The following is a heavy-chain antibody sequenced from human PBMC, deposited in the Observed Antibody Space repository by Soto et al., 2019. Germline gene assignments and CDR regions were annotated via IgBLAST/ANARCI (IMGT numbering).Heavy chain of an antibody. J-gene: IGHJ4*02. D-gene: IGHD3-9*01. V-gene: IGHV3-48*03. CDR3: ARDPLDILTGYTTTDYFDY. Sequence: GSLRLSCAASGFTFSSYEMNWVRQAPGKGLEWVSYISSSGSTIYYADSVKGRFTISRDNAKNSLYLQMNSLRAEDTAVYYCARDPLDILTGYTTTDYFDYWGQGTLVTVSS. CDR2: ISSSGSTI. CDR1: GFTFSSYE.